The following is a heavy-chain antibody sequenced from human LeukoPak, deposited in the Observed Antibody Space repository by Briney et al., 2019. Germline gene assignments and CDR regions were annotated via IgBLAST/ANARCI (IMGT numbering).Heavy chain of an antibody. CDR2: IWYDGSNK. D-gene: IGHD3-10*01. J-gene: IGHJ4*02. Sequence: GGSLRLSCAASGFTFSSYGMHWVRQAPGKGLEWVAVIWYDGSNKYYADSVKGRFTISRDNSKNTLYLQMNSLRAEDTAVYYCAKDIGETTYDYWGQGTLVTVSS. CDR1: GFTFSSYG. CDR3: AKDIGETTYDY. V-gene: IGHV3-33*06.